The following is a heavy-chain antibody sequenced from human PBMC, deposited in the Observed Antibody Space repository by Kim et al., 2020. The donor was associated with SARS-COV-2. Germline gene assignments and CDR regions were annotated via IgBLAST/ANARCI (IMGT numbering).Heavy chain of an antibody. CDR1: GDSVSSNSAA. CDR3: VRCILTPSILFDY. Sequence: SQTLSLTCAISGDSVSSNSAAWNWIRQSPSRGLEWLGRTYYRSRWYNDYAVSVKSRITINPDTSKNQFSLQLNSMTPEDTAVYYCVRCILTPSILFDYWGQGTLVTVSS. V-gene: IGHV6-1*01. J-gene: IGHJ4*02. CDR2: TYYRSRWYN. D-gene: IGHD2-8*01.